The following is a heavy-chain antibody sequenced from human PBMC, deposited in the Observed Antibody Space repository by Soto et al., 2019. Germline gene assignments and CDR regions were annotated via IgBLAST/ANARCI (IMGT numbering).Heavy chain of an antibody. V-gene: IGHV1-46*03. Sequence: GASVKVSCKASGYTFINYYIHWVRQAPGQGLEWMGVINPNGGSTVYARKFQGRVTLTRDTSTSTVYVELSSLRSDDTAVYFCVRATAARQRDYSYHYYMHIWGKGTTVTVSS. CDR3: VRATAARQRDYSYHYYMHI. J-gene: IGHJ6*03. CDR2: INPNGGST. D-gene: IGHD6-6*01. CDR1: GYTFINYY.